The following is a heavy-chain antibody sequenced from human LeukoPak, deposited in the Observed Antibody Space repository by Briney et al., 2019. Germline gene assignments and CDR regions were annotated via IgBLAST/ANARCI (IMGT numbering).Heavy chain of an antibody. V-gene: IGHV4-4*02. CDR1: GGSISSSNW. CDR3: ARDSLHLSVGAPYYYYGMDV. CDR2: IYHSGST. D-gene: IGHD1-26*01. Sequence: PSETLSLTCAVSGGSISSSNWWSWVRQPPGKGLEWIGEIYHSGSTNYNPSLKSRVTISVDKSKNQFSLKLSSVTAADTAVYYCARDSLHLSVGAPYYYYGMDVWGQGTTVTVSS. J-gene: IGHJ6*02.